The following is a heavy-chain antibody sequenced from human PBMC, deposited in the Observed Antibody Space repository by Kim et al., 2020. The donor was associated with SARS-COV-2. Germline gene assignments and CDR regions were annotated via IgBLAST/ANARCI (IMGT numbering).Heavy chain of an antibody. D-gene: IGHD3-16*02. V-gene: IGHV3-15*01. Sequence: GGSLRLSCAASGFTFSNAWMSWVRQAPGKGLEWVGRIKSKTDGGTTDYAAPVKGRFTISRDDSKNTLYLQMNSLKTEDTAVYYCTTRVNYDYVWGSYRYDYWGQGTLVTVSS. CDR2: IKSKTDGGTT. CDR3: TTRVNYDYVWGSYRYDY. CDR1: GFTFSNAW. J-gene: IGHJ4*02.